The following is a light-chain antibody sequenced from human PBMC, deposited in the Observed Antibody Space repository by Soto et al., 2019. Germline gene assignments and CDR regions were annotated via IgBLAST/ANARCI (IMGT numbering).Light chain of an antibody. Sequence: LAQPASVSGSPGQSITISCTGTSSDVGIYNYVSWYQQHPGKAPKLMIYQVTNRPSGVSNRFSGSKSGNTASLTISGLQAEDEADYYCSSYTGSTNYVFGTGTKVTVL. CDR1: SSDVGIYNY. J-gene: IGLJ1*01. CDR3: SSYTGSTNYV. V-gene: IGLV2-14*01. CDR2: QVT.